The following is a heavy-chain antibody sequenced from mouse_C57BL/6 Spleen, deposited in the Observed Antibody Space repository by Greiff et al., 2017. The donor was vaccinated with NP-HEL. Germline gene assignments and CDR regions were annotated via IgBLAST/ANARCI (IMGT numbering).Heavy chain of an antibody. CDR3: ARGATTMVTTGVYYFDY. D-gene: IGHD2-2*01. CDR2: IDPSDSEP. Sequence: QVQLQQPGAELVRPGSSVKLSCKASGYTFTSYWMHWVKQRPIQGLEWIGNIDPSDSEPHYNQKFKDKATLTVDKSSSTAYMQLSSLTSEDSAVYYCARGATTMVTTGVYYFDYWGQGTTLTVSS. J-gene: IGHJ2*01. V-gene: IGHV1-52*01. CDR1: GYTFTSYW.